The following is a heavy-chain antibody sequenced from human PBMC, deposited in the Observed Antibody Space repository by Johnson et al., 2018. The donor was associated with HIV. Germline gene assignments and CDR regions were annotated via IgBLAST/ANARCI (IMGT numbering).Heavy chain of an antibody. Sequence: VQLVESGGGLVQPGRSLRLSCAASGFTFDDYAMHWVRQAPGKGLEWVSGISWNSGSIGYADSVKGRFTISRDNAKNSLYLQMNSLRAEDTAVYNCARDAEGAFDSWGQGTMVTVSS. V-gene: IGHV3-9*01. CDR3: ARDAEGAFDS. CDR1: GFTFDDYA. J-gene: IGHJ3*02. CDR2: ISWNSGSI.